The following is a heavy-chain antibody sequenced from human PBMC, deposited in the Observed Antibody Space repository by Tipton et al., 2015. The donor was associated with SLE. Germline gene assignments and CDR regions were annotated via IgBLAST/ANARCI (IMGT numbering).Heavy chain of an antibody. CDR3: ARRNSESGAFDM. Sequence: TLSLTCTVTRGSIRSTNYFWSWVRQHPGKGLEWIGFISHSGNPYYNPSFDSRVSISIDTSKNQFSLRLRSMTAADTAVYYCARRNSESGAFDMWGQGTLVTVSS. CDR1: RGSIRSTNYF. CDR2: ISHSGNP. J-gene: IGHJ3*02. D-gene: IGHD3-10*01. V-gene: IGHV4-30-4*01.